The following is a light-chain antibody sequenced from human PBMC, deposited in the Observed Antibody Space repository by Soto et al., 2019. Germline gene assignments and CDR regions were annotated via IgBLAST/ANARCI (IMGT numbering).Light chain of an antibody. J-gene: IGKJ4*01. Sequence: EIVLTQSAGTLSLSPGESATRSCRASQSLSNSYLAWYQQKPGQAPRLLIYGASSRATGIPDRFSGSGSGTDFILTISRLEPEDFAIYYCQQYGSAPRLTFGGGTKVDIK. CDR3: QQYGSAPRLT. CDR1: QSLSNSY. CDR2: GAS. V-gene: IGKV3-20*01.